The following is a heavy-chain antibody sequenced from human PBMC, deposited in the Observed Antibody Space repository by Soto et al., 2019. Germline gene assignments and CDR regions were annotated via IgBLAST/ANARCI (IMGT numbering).Heavy chain of an antibody. Sequence: PGGSLRLSCTASGFTFGDYAMSWFRQAPGKGLEWVGFIRSKAHGGTTEYAASVKGRFTISRDDSKSIAYLQMNSLKTEDTAVYYCTTDFYGSGTNWGQGTLVTVSS. V-gene: IGHV3-49*03. CDR2: IRSKAHGGTT. CDR3: TTDFYGSGTN. CDR1: GFTFGDYA. D-gene: IGHD3-10*01. J-gene: IGHJ4*02.